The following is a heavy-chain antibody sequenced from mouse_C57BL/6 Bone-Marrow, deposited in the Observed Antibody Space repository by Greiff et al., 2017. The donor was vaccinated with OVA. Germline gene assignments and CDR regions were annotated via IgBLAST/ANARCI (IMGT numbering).Heavy chain of an antibody. V-gene: IGHV5-4*01. CDR1: GFTFSSYA. CDR3: ARQLRLRAY. Sequence: EVQRVESGGGLVKPGGSLKLSCAASGFTFSSYAMSWVRQTPEKRLEWVATISDGGSYTYYPDNVKGRFTISRDNAKNNLYLQMSHLKSEDTAMYYCARQLRLRAYWGQGTLVTVSA. CDR2: ISDGGSYT. D-gene: IGHD3-2*02. J-gene: IGHJ3*01.